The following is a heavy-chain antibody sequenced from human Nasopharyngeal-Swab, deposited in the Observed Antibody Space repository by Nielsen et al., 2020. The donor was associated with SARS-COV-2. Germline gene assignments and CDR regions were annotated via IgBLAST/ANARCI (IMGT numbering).Heavy chain of an antibody. J-gene: IGHJ3*02. CDR3: ARGTTFQDAFDI. D-gene: IGHD1/OR15-1a*01. Sequence: SETLSLTCTVSGYSISSGYYWGWIRQPPGKGLEWIGSIYHSGSTYYNPSLKSRVTISVDRSKNQFSLKLSSVTAADTAVYYCARGTTFQDAFDIWGQGTMVTVSS. CDR2: IYHSGST. V-gene: IGHV4-38-2*02. CDR1: GYSISSGYY.